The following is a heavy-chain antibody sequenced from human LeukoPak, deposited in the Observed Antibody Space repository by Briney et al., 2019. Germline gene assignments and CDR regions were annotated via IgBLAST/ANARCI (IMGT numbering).Heavy chain of an antibody. Sequence: PSETLSPTCAVYGGSFSGYYWSWIRQPPGKGLEWIGEINHSGSTNYNPSLKSRVTISVDTSKNQFSLKLSSVTAADTAVYYCATFGHSSGYYYFDYWGQGTLVTVSS. D-gene: IGHD3-22*01. CDR1: GGSFSGYY. V-gene: IGHV4-34*01. J-gene: IGHJ4*02. CDR3: ATFGHSSGYYYFDY. CDR2: INHSGST.